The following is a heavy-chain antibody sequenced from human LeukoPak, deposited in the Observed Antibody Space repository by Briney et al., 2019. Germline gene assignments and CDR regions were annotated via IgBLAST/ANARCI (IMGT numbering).Heavy chain of an antibody. V-gene: IGHV3-21*01. Sequence: GGSLRLSCETSGFTFRTYAMNWVRQAPGKGLEWVSSMGGSGTSIYYADSVEGRFTISRDNAKNSLYLQMNSLRVDDTAVYYCAREEPGDLGQAFLYWGQGTLVTVSS. D-gene: IGHD7-27*01. CDR3: AREEPGDLGQAFLY. J-gene: IGHJ4*02. CDR1: GFTFRTYA. CDR2: MGGSGTSI.